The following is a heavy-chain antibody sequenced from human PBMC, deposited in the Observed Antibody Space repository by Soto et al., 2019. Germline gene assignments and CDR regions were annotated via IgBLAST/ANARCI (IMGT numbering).Heavy chain of an antibody. CDR2: IQFSENT. CDR1: GGSLSSYY. Sequence: QMQLQESGPGLVKPSETLSLTCTVSGGSLSSYYWSWIRQPPGKGLEWIGYIQFSENTNYSPSLKSRVSISVDTSKNQFSLSLNSVTAADTAVYYCARQQGAARLFDYWGQGTLVTVSS. D-gene: IGHD6-6*01. J-gene: IGHJ4*02. V-gene: IGHV4-59*08. CDR3: ARQQGAARLFDY.